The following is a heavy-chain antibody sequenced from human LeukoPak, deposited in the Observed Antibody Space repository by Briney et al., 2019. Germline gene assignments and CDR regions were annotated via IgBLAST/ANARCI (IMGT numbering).Heavy chain of an antibody. CDR1: GFTFSTYA. CDR3: AKWGDYDFLTGYYVPDY. V-gene: IGHV3-23*01. CDR2: ILGSGGST. Sequence: GGTLRLSCAASGFTFSTYAMCWVRQAPGQGLDLVSIILGSGGSTYYADSVKGRFTVSRDNSKSTLYLQMNSLRAEDTALYYCAKWGDYDFLTGYYVPDYWGQGTLVTVSS. D-gene: IGHD3-9*01. J-gene: IGHJ4*02.